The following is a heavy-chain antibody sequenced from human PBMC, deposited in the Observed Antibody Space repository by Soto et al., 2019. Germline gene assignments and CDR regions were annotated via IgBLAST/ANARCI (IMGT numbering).Heavy chain of an antibody. V-gene: IGHV1-69*05. J-gene: IGHJ6*02. Sequence: GASVKVSCKASGGTFNSYAINWVRQAPGQGLEWMGGIIPMYGTANYAQKFQGRVTITTDESTSTVYMEMSSLRAEDTAVYYCARTWFGDLSYGMDVWGQGTTVTVSS. CDR2: IIPMYGTA. CDR3: ARTWFGDLSYGMDV. D-gene: IGHD3-10*01. CDR1: GGTFNSYA.